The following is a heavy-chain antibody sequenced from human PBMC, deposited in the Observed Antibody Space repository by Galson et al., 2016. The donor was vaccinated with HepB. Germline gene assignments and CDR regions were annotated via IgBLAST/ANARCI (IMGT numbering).Heavy chain of an antibody. J-gene: IGHJ4*02. CDR2: IRSRSNDRAI. CDR1: GFSLSIYS. Sequence: SLRLSCAVSGFSLSIYSTNWVRQDPGKGLEWIAYIRSRSNDRAIFYAGSVKGRFTISGDNADSMYLQMNNLRDEDTAVYYCVRDHDWGFDYWGQGALVTVSS. D-gene: IGHD7-27*01. V-gene: IGHV3-48*02. CDR3: VRDHDWGFDY.